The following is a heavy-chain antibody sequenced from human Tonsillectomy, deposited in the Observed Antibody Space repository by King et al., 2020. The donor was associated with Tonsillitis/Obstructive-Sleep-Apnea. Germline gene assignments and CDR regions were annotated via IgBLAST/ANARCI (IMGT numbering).Heavy chain of an antibody. CDR1: GGSISSSSYS. CDR3: ARGIGWELLPSYYFDH. CDR2: IYYSGST. Sequence: LQLQESGPGLVKPSETRSLICTVSGGSISSSSYSWGWIRQPPGKGLEWIGSIYYSGSTYYNPSLKSRVTISVDTSKNQFSLKLSSVTAADTALYYCARGIGWELLPSYYFDHWGQGALVTVSS. V-gene: IGHV4-39*01. J-gene: IGHJ4*02. D-gene: IGHD1-26*01.